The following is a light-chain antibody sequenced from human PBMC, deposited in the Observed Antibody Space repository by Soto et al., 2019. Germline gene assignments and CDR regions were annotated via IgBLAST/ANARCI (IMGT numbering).Light chain of an antibody. J-gene: IGLJ2*01. CDR2: EDR. V-gene: IGLV2-14*01. Sequence: QSALTQPASVSGSPGQSITIFCAGTMRDIGAYNLVSWYQQHPGRAPQLIIYEDRNRPSGSSFRFSGSKSGNTASLTISGLQAEDEADYYCSSFTSRSSLIFGGGTKLTVL. CDR1: MRDIGAYNL. CDR3: SSFTSRSSLI.